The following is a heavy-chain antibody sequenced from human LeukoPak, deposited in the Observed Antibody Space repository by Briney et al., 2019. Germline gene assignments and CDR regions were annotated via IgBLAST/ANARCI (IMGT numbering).Heavy chain of an antibody. D-gene: IGHD3-9*01. V-gene: IGHV4-38-2*02. Sequence: PSETLSLTCTVSGYSISSGNFWGWIRQPPGKGLEWIGSIHHSGNTYYNASLKSRVTISVDTSNNQFSLRLSSVTAADTAVYYCARDRGRYDILTGYRSGRLDYWGQGTLVTVSS. CDR3: ARDRGRYDILTGYRSGRLDY. CDR1: GYSISSGNF. J-gene: IGHJ4*02. CDR2: IHHSGNT.